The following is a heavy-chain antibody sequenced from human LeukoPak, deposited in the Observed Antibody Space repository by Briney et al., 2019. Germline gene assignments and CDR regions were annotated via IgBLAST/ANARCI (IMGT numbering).Heavy chain of an antibody. CDR1: GFTFSSYA. V-gene: IGHV3-30*04. D-gene: IGHD2-2*01. CDR3: AKGEYCSSTTCYALAFDY. Sequence: GGSLRLSCAASGFTFSSYAMHWVRQAPGKGLEWVAVISYDGSNKYYADSVMGRFTISRDNSKNMLYLQMNSLRAEDTAVYYCAKGEYCSSTTCYALAFDYWGQGTLVTVSS. J-gene: IGHJ4*02. CDR2: ISYDGSNK.